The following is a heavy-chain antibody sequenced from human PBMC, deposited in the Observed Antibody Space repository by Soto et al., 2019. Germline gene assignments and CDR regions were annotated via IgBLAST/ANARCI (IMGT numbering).Heavy chain of an antibody. J-gene: IGHJ6*02. CDR2: VSHDGRKT. Sequence: QVQLVESGGGEVQPGTSLRLSCIASGFIFSNNGMHWVRQAPGKGLEWVALVSHDGRKTFYADSVKGRLTIYRDNSKNTVYLPMNNLRPEETAVYRCARDLRRGASGATVYGMDVWGQGTTVTVSS. D-gene: IGHD7-27*01. CDR3: ARDLRRGASGATVYGMDV. V-gene: IGHV3-30*03. CDR1: GFIFSNNG.